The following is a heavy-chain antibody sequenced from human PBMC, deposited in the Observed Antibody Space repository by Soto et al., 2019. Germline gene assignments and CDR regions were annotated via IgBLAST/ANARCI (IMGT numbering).Heavy chain of an antibody. CDR2: IYYSGST. CDR3: ARAFVWGPIEGLDAFDI. V-gene: IGHV4-59*01. CDR1: GGSISSYY. D-gene: IGHD3-16*01. Sequence: PSETLSLTCTVSGGSISSYYWSWIRQPPGKGLEWIGYIYYSGSTNYNPSLKSRVTISVDTSKNQFSLKLSSVTAADTAVYYCARAFVWGPIEGLDAFDIWGQGTMVT. J-gene: IGHJ3*02.